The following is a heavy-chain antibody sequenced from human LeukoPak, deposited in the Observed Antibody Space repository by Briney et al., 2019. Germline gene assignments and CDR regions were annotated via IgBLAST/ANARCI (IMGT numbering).Heavy chain of an antibody. D-gene: IGHD5-12*01. V-gene: IGHV3-30-3*01. J-gene: IGHJ4*02. CDR3: ARDYADGGYDVSFDY. CDR2: ISYDGSNK. CDR1: GFTFSSYA. Sequence: PGGSLRLSCAASGFTFSSYAMHWVRQAPGKGLKWVAVISYDGSNKYYADSVKGRFTISRDNSKNTLYLQMNSLRAEDTAVYYCARDYADGGYDVSFDYWGQGTLVTVSS.